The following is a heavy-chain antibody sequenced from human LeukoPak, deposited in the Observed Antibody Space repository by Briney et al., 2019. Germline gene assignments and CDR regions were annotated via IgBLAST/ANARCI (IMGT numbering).Heavy chain of an antibody. CDR2: ISSSGSTI. CDR1: GFTFSCYE. Sequence: PGGSLRLSCAASGFTFSCYEMNWVRQAPGKGLEWVSYISSSGSTIYYADSVKGRFTISRDNAKNSLYLQMNSLRAEDTAVYYCARVTYYYDSSGYWGHDAFDIWGQGTMVTVSS. CDR3: ARVTYYYDSSGYWGHDAFDI. J-gene: IGHJ3*02. V-gene: IGHV3-48*03. D-gene: IGHD3-22*01.